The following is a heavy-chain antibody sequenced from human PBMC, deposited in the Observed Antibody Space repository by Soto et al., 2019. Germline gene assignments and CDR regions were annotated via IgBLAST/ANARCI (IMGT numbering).Heavy chain of an antibody. CDR2: LYDVHGS. CDR3: ATWHEREHAFDI. D-gene: IGHD1-1*01. Sequence: DVQLVESGGGLIQPGESLRLSCAAFGLTISGIKYVAWVRQAPGKGLEWVSALYDVHGSFYADSVRGRFTTSSDSSKTTVYLQMNDLRPDDTVVYYCATWHEREHAFDIWGQGTTVTVSS. J-gene: IGHJ3*02. CDR1: GLTISGIKY. V-gene: IGHV3-53*01.